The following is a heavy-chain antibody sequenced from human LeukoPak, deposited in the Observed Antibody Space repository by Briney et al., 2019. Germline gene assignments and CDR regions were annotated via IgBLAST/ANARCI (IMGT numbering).Heavy chain of an antibody. CDR3: ARIRYYYDSSGYYTGFYYYYMDV. V-gene: IGHV4-34*01. CDR1: GGSFSGYY. Sequence: SETLSLTCAVYGGSFSGYYWSWIRQPPGKGLQWMGEINHSGSTNYNPSLKSRVTISVDTSKNQFSLKLSSVTAADTAVYYCARIRYYYDSSGYYTGFYYYYMDVWGKGTTVTVSS. D-gene: IGHD3-22*01. CDR2: INHSGST. J-gene: IGHJ6*03.